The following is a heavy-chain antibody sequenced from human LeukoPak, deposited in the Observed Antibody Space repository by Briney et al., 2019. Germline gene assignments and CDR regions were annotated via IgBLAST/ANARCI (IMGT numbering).Heavy chain of an antibody. J-gene: IGHJ4*02. CDR2: IYYSGST. Sequence: SETLSLTCTVSGGSISSYYWSWIRQPPGKGLEWIGYIYYSGSTYYNPSLKSRVTISVDTSKNQFSLKLSSVTAADTAVYYCARDNSYVGGENYWGQGTLVTVSS. CDR1: GGSISSYY. CDR3: ARDNSYVGGENY. D-gene: IGHD3-16*01. V-gene: IGHV4-59*12.